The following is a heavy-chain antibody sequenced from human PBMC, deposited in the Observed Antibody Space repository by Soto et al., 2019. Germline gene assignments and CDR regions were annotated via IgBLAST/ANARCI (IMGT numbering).Heavy chain of an antibody. CDR2: IYPGDSDT. CDR3: ASSGSGSYYDYYYYYGMDV. J-gene: IGHJ6*02. D-gene: IGHD3-10*01. V-gene: IGHV5-51*01. CDR1: GYSFTSLC. Sequence: PGESLKISCKGSGYSFTSLCIGRVRQMPGKGLEWMGIIYPGDSDTRYSPSFQGQVTISTDKSISTAYLQWSSLKASDTAMYYCASSGSGSYYDYYYYYGMDVWGQGTTVTVSS.